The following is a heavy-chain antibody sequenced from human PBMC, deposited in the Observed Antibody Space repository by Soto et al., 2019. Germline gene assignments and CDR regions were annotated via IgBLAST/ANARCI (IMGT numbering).Heavy chain of an antibody. CDR3: ARGGDYDILTGPFRPIDY. CDR1: GYTFTGYY. Sequence: QVQLVQSGAEVKKPGASVKVSCKASGYTFTGYYMHWVRQAPGQGLEWMGWINPNSGGTNYAQKFQGWVTMTRDTSISTAYMELSRLRSDDTAVYYCARGGDYDILTGPFRPIDYWGQGTLVTVSS. V-gene: IGHV1-2*04. CDR2: INPNSGGT. D-gene: IGHD3-9*01. J-gene: IGHJ4*02.